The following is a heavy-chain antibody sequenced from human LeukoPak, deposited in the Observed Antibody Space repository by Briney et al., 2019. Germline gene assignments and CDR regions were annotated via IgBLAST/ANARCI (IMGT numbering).Heavy chain of an antibody. CDR3: ARDLDTAMVTSYFQH. Sequence: GGSLRLSCAASGFTFSSYGMHWARQAPGKGLEWVAVIWYDGSNKYYADSVKGRVTISGDNSKNTLFLQMISLRAEYTAVYFCARDLDTAMVTSYFQHWGQGTLVTVSS. CDR1: GFTFSSYG. V-gene: IGHV3-33*01. J-gene: IGHJ1*01. CDR2: IWYDGSNK. D-gene: IGHD5-18*01.